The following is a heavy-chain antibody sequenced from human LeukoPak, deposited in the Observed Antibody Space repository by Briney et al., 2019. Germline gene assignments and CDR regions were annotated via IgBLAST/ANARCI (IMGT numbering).Heavy chain of an antibody. D-gene: IGHD2-2*01. V-gene: IGHV3-30*02. Sequence: GGSLRLSCAASGFTFSTFGMHWVRQAPGKGLEWVAFIRYDGSNKYYADSVKGRFTISRDNSKNTLYLQMNSLRAEDTAVYYCAKLLGYCSSTSCPGDYWGQGTLVTVSS. CDR3: AKLLGYCSSTSCPGDY. J-gene: IGHJ4*02. CDR1: GFTFSTFG. CDR2: IRYDGSNK.